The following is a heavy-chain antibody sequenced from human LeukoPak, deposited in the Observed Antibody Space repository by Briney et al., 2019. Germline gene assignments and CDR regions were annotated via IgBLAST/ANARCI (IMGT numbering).Heavy chain of an antibody. V-gene: IGHV3-74*01. Sequence: PGGSLRLSCAASGFTLSRYWMHWVRQAPGKGLVWVSRINSDGSSTGYADSVKGRFTISRDNAKNTLYLQMNSLRAEDTAVYYCARDKSLTTVTLRAYGFDIWGQGTMVTVSS. CDR1: GFTLSRYW. D-gene: IGHD4-17*01. CDR3: ARDKSLTTVTLRAYGFDI. CDR2: INSDGSST. J-gene: IGHJ3*02.